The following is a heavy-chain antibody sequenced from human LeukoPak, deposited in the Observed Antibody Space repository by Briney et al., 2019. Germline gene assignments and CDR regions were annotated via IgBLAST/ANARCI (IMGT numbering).Heavy chain of an antibody. D-gene: IGHD5-18*01. CDR2: IYYSGST. J-gene: IGHJ4*02. V-gene: IGHV4-31*03. CDR3: AGSLGIQLWLRGPYYFDY. Sequence: PSQTLSLTCTVSGGSISSGGYYWSWIRQHPGKGLEWIGYIYYSGSTYYNPSLKSRVTISVDTSKNQFSLKPSSVTAADTAVYYCAGSLGIQLWLRGPYYFDYWGQGTLVTVSS. CDR1: GGSISSGGYY.